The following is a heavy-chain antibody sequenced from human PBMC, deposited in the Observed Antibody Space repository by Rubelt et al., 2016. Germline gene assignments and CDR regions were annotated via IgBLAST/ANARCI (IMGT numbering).Heavy chain of an antibody. J-gene: IGHJ4*02. CDR3: ARVGGYNGVGGY. Sequence: GGGVFQPGRSLRLSCAASGFTFSSHWMHWVRQAPGKGLEWVSRINSDGSSTSYADSVKGRFTISRDNAKNTLHLQMNSLRAEDTAVYYCARVGGYNGVGGYWGQGTLVTVSS. D-gene: IGHD5-24*01. V-gene: IGHV3-74*01. CDR2: INSDGSST. CDR1: GFTFSSHW.